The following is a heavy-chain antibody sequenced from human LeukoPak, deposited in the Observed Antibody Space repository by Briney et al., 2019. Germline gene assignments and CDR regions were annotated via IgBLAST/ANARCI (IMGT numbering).Heavy chain of an antibody. CDR1: GGTFSSYA. J-gene: IGHJ4*02. CDR2: IIPIFGTA. D-gene: IGHD5-24*01. Sequence: SVKVSCKASGGTFSSYAISWVRQAPGQGLEWIGGIIPIFGTANYAQKFQGRVTITADESTSTAYMELSSLRSEDTAVYYCARVEMATKRFDYWGQGTLVTVSS. CDR3: ARVEMATKRFDY. V-gene: IGHV1-69*01.